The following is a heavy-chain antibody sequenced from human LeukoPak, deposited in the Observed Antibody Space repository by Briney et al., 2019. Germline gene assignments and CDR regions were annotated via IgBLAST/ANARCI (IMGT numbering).Heavy chain of an antibody. CDR1: GFTFSSYA. D-gene: IGHD5-18*01. CDR2: ISYDGSNK. J-gene: IGHJ4*02. CDR3: ARLHVDTAMVPIDY. Sequence: GGSLRLSCAASGFTFSSYAMLWVRQAPGKGLEWVAVISYDGSNKYYADSVKGRFTISRDNSKNTLYLQMNSLRAEDTAVYYCARLHVDTAMVPIDYWGQGTLVTVSS. V-gene: IGHV3-30-3*01.